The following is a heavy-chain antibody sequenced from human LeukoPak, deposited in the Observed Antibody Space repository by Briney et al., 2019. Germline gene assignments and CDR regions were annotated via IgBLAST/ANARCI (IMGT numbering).Heavy chain of an antibody. CDR2: IYPGDSDT. V-gene: IGHV5-51*01. Sequence: GESLKISCKGSGYSFTSYWIGWVRQMPGKGLEWMGIIYPGDSDTRYSPSFQGQVTISADKSISTAYLQWSSLKASDTAMYYCARRAAAGTSALYYYYYMDVWGKGTTVTVSS. D-gene: IGHD6-13*01. J-gene: IGHJ6*03. CDR1: GYSFTSYW. CDR3: ARRAAAGTSALYYYYYMDV.